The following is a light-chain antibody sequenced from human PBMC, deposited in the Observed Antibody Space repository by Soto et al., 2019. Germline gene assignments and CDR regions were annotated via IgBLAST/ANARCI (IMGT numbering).Light chain of an antibody. Sequence: DIQMTQSPSTLSASVGDRVTITCRASQSISNRLAWYQQKPGKAPKLLIYDASSLESGVPSRFSGSGSGTEFTLTISSLQPDDFATYYCQKYNSYSQYTFGQGTKVDIK. V-gene: IGKV1-5*01. CDR1: QSISNR. J-gene: IGKJ2*01. CDR2: DAS. CDR3: QKYNSYSQYT.